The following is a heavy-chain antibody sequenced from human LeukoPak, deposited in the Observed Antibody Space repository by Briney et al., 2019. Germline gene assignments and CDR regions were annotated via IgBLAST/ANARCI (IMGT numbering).Heavy chain of an antibody. CDR3: ASPGCCVSTSCLSRGFAFDI. CDR1: GYTFDTYW. CDR2: IYPGDSDT. V-gene: IGHV5-51*01. Sequence: GESLKISCKGSGYTFDTYWIGWVRQMPGKGLEWMGIIYPGDSDTTYSPSFQGHVTISADKSISTAYLQWSSLKASDTAMYYCASPGCCVSTSCLSRGFAFDIWGQGTMVTVSS. D-gene: IGHD2/OR15-2a*01. J-gene: IGHJ3*02.